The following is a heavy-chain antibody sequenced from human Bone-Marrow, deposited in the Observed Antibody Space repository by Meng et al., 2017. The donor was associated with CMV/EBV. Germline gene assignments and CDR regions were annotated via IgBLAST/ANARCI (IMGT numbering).Heavy chain of an antibody. V-gene: IGHV5-51*01. Sequence: GESLKISCKGSGYSFTSYWIGWVRQMPGKGLEWMGIIYPGDSDTRYSPSCQGQVTNPADNSISTAYLQWSSLKAAVTAMYYCARQTGELPYYFDYWGQGTLVTVSS. CDR1: GYSFTSYW. D-gene: IGHD1-26*01. CDR3: ARQTGELPYYFDY. J-gene: IGHJ4*02. CDR2: IYPGDSDT.